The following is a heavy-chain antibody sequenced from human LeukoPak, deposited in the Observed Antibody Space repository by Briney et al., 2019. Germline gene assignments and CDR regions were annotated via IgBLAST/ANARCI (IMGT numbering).Heavy chain of an antibody. J-gene: IGHJ4*02. V-gene: IGHV1-3*01. CDR3: ARGEVWFGELDY. D-gene: IGHD3-10*01. Sequence: KFQGRVTITRDTSASTAYMELSSLRSEGTAVYYCARGEVWFGELDYWGQGTLVTVSS.